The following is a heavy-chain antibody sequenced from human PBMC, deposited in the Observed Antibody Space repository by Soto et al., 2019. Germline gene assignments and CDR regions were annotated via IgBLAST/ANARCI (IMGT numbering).Heavy chain of an antibody. CDR1: GFTFDDYA. V-gene: IGHV3-9*01. CDR2: ISWNSGSI. J-gene: IGHJ3*02. CDR3: AKESLGYCSSTSGGTCDAFDI. Sequence: GGSLRLSCAASGFTFDDYAMHWVRQAPGKGLEWVSGISWNSGSIGYADSVKGRFTISRDNAKNSLYLQMNSLRAEDTALYYCAKESLGYCSSTSGGTCDAFDIWGQGTMVTVSS. D-gene: IGHD2-2*01.